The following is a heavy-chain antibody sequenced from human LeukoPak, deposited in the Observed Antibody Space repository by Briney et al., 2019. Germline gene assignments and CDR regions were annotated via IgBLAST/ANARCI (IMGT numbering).Heavy chain of an antibody. V-gene: IGHV4-34*01. CDR3: ARPIDSSGWYYFDY. D-gene: IGHD6-19*01. Sequence: PSETLSLTCAVYGGSFSGYYWSWIRQPPGKGLEWIGEINHSGSTNYNPSLKNRVTISVDTSKNQFSLKLISVTAADTAVYYCARPIDSSGWYYFDYWGQGTLVTVSS. J-gene: IGHJ4*02. CDR1: GGSFSGYY. CDR2: INHSGST.